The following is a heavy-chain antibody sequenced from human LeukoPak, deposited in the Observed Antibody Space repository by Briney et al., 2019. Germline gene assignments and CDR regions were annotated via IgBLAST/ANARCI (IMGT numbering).Heavy chain of an antibody. CDR2: IYHSGST. D-gene: IGHD2-2*02. Sequence: KSSETLSLTCTVSGYSISSGYYWGWIRQPPGKGLERIGRIYHSGSTYYNPSLKSRVTISVDTSKTQFSLKLSSVTAADTAVYYCARIPSQLLYFWFDPWGQGTLVTVSS. CDR1: GYSISSGYY. CDR3: ARIPSQLLYFWFDP. V-gene: IGHV4-38-2*02. J-gene: IGHJ5*02.